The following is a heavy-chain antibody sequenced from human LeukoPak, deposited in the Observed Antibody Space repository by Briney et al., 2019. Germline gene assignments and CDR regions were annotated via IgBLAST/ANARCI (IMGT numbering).Heavy chain of an antibody. J-gene: IGHJ3*02. CDR1: GYTFTGYY. D-gene: IGHD4-17*01. CDR3: ARPNYGVDAFDI. Sequence: ASVKVSCKASGYTFTGYYMHWVRQAPGQGLEWMGWINPNSGGTNYAQKFQGRVTMTRDTSISTAYMELSRLRSDDTAVYYCARPNYGVDAFDIWGQGTMVTVSS. CDR2: INPNSGGT. V-gene: IGHV1-2*02.